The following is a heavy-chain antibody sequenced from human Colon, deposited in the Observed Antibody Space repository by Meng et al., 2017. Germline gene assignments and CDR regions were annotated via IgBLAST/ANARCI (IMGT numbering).Heavy chain of an antibody. J-gene: IGHJ4*02. V-gene: IGHV1-3*01. CDR2: INLGNGNT. Sequence: QVQLVQSGAEVKKPGASVKVSCKASGYTFSSYAVHWVRQAPGQRLEWMGWINLGNGNTKYSQNFQGRVTITRDTSASTAYMELSSLTSEDTAVYYCTSPIYWGQGTLVTVSS. CDR3: TSPIY. CDR1: GYTFSSYA. D-gene: IGHD3-9*01.